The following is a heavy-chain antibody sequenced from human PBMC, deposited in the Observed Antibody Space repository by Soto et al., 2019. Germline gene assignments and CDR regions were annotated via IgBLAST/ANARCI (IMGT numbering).Heavy chain of an antibody. D-gene: IGHD3-3*01. CDR2: FDPEDGET. V-gene: IGHV1-24*01. Sequence: ASVKVSCKVSGYTLTELSMHWVRQAPGKGLEWMGGFDPEDGETIYAQKFQGRVTMTEDTSTDTAYMELSSLGSEDTAVYYCATRITIFGVVIIREYXFDYWGQGTLVTVSS. J-gene: IGHJ4*02. CDR1: GYTLTELS. CDR3: ATRITIFGVVIIREYXFDY.